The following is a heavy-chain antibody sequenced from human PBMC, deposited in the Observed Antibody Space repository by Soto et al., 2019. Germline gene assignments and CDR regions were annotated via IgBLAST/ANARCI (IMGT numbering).Heavy chain of an antibody. CDR2: IKSKIDGGTT. CDR3: TRPTPLDMVTGYSPIRYYYSGMDV. J-gene: IGHJ6*02. CDR1: GLTFSNAW. Sequence: EVQLVESGGGLVKPGGSLRLSCAASGLTFSNAWMSWVRQAPGKGLEWVGRIKSKIDGGTTDYAAAMKGRFTISRDDSKNPLYLPMNSLRTEDTAVYYCTRPTPLDMVTGYSPIRYYYSGMDVWGQGTTVTVCS. D-gene: IGHD3-9*01. V-gene: IGHV3-15*01.